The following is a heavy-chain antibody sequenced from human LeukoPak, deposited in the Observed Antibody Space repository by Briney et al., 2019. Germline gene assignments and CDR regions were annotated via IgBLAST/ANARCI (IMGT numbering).Heavy chain of an antibody. V-gene: IGHV1-69*05. CDR3: ARGLTEGAGTTGDDY. CDR1: GGTFSSYA. CDR2: IIPIFGTA. Sequence: SVKVSCKASGGTFSSYAISWVRHAPGQGLEWMGRIIPIFGTANYAQKFQGRVTITTDESTSTAYMELSSLRSEDTAVYYCARGLTEGAGTTGDDYWGQGTLVTVSS. D-gene: IGHD1-1*01. J-gene: IGHJ4*02.